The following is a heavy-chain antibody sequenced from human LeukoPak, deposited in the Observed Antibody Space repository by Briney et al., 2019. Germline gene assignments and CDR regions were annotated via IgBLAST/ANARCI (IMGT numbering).Heavy chain of an antibody. Sequence: ASVKVSCKASGYTFTGYYMHWVRQAPGQGLEWMGWINPNSGGTNYAQKFQGRVTMTRDTSISTAYMELSRLRSDDTAVYYCARGSRTLYSGSYGDYWGQGTLVTVSS. CDR2: INPNSGGT. D-gene: IGHD1-26*01. CDR1: GYTFTGYY. CDR3: ARGSRTLYSGSYGDY. J-gene: IGHJ4*02. V-gene: IGHV1-2*02.